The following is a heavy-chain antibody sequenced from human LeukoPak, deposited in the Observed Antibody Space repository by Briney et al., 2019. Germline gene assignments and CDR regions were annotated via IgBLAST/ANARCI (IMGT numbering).Heavy chain of an antibody. D-gene: IGHD4-17*01. CDR3: ATDPTTVTKGLDI. J-gene: IGHJ3*02. CDR2: SSYIGSS. Sequence: SETLSLTCTVSGGSISTHYWRWMRQPPGKGLEGIGYSSYIGSSNYNHSLKSRVTISVETSKNQFSLKLTSATAAAAAVYFSATDPTTVTKGLDIWGQGTMVTVSS. V-gene: IGHV4-59*11. CDR1: GGSISTHY.